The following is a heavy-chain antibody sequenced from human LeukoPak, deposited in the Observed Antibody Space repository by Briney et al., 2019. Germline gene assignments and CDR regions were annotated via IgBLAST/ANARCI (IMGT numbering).Heavy chain of an antibody. Sequence: GGSLRVSCAASGFTVSSNYMNWVRRAPGKGLERVSVIYSDGSTYYADSVKGRFTISRDNSKNTLYLQMNSLRAEDTAVYYCAKDARRTSGWYFFDYWGQGTLVTVSS. D-gene: IGHD6-19*01. CDR1: GFTVSSNY. V-gene: IGHV3-66*01. J-gene: IGHJ4*02. CDR2: IYSDGST. CDR3: AKDARRTSGWYFFDY.